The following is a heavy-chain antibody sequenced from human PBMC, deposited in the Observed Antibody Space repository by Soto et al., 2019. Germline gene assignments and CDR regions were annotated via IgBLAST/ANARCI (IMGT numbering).Heavy chain of an antibody. Sequence: QVQLQESGPGLVKPSETLSLTCTVSGGSISSYYWSWIRQPPGKGLEWIGFIFYSGSNSYNPSPKSRVTISLDTSQYQFSLKLNSVTAADTAVYYCASMIGDPVLSFDSWGQGTLVAVSS. D-gene: IGHD3-10*02. CDR3: ASMIGDPVLSFDS. CDR2: IFYSGSN. CDR1: GGSISSYY. J-gene: IGHJ5*01. V-gene: IGHV4-59*01.